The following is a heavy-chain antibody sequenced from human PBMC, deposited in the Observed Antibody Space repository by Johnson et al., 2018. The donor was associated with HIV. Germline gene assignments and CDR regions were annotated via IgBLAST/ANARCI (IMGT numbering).Heavy chain of an antibody. Sequence: QVQLVESGGALVQPGGSLRLSCAASGFTFSSYAMHWVRQAPGKGLEWVAVISYDGSNKYYADSVKGRFTISRDNSKNTLYLQMNSLRAEDTAVYYCARGIAVSNWVDIWGQGTMVTVSS. J-gene: IGHJ3*02. V-gene: IGHV3-30*04. CDR3: ARGIAVSNWVDI. CDR2: ISYDGSNK. D-gene: IGHD6-19*01. CDR1: GFTFSSYA.